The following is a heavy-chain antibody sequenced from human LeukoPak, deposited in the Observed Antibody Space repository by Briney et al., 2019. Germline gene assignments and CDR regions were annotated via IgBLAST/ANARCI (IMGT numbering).Heavy chain of an antibody. CDR3: ARSHGSAGDY. CDR2: MNPNSGNT. J-gene: IGHJ4*02. V-gene: IGHV1-8*01. Sequence: VASVKVSCKASGYTFTSYDTNWVRQATGQGLEWMGWMNPNSGNTGYAQKFQGRVTMTRNTSISTAYMELSSLRSEDTAVYYCARSHGSAGDYWGQGTLVTVSS. D-gene: IGHD3-10*01. CDR1: GYTFTSYD.